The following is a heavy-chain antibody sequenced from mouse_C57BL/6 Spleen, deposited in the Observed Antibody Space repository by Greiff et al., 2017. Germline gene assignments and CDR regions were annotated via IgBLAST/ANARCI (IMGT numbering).Heavy chain of an antibody. CDR3: ARGDDYGFDY. CDR1: GYAFSSSW. Sequence: VQLQQSGPELVKPGASVKISCKASGYAFSSSWMNWVKQRTGKGLEWIGRIYPGDGDTNYNGKFKGKATLTADKSSSTAYMQLSSLTSEDSAVXFCARGDDYGFDYWGQGTTLTVSS. J-gene: IGHJ2*01. CDR2: IYPGDGDT. V-gene: IGHV1-82*01. D-gene: IGHD2-4*01.